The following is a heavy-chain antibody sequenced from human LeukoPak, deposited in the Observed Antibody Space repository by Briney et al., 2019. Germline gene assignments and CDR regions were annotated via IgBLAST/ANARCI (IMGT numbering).Heavy chain of an antibody. V-gene: IGHV3-30*18. CDR3: AKGGCSSTTCYLANP. Sequence: GGSLRLSCAASGLTFSSYGMHWVRQAPGKGLEWVAVISYDGTIRNYADSVKGRFTISRDNSKNPLYLQINSLAAEDTALYYCAKGGCSSTTCYLANPWGQGTLVTVSS. CDR2: ISYDGTIR. CDR1: GLTFSSYG. J-gene: IGHJ5*02. D-gene: IGHD2-2*01.